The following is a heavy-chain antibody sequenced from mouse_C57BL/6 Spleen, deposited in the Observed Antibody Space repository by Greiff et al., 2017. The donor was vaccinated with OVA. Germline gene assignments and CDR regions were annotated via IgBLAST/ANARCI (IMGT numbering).Heavy chain of an antibody. J-gene: IGHJ1*03. CDR2: IWWNDDK. V-gene: IGHV8-5*01. CDR3: AQRRTYYGKGGKNWYFDV. D-gene: IGHD2-10*01. Sequence: QVTLKVSGPGILQPSQTLSLTCSFSGFSLSTSNMGIGWIRQPSGKGLEWLALIWWNDDKYYNPSLKSRLTISKDTSNNQVFLKITSVDTADTATYYCAQRRTYYGKGGKNWYFDVWGTGTTVTVSS. CDR1: GFSLSTSNMG.